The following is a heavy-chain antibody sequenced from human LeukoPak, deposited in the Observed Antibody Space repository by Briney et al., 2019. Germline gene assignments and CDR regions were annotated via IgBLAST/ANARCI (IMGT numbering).Heavy chain of an antibody. J-gene: IGHJ4*02. D-gene: IGHD3-16*01. V-gene: IGHV1-3*01. Sequence: ASVKVSCKASQYTFTDYAVHWVRQAPGQRLEWMGWIDAGNGKTKYSQSFQGRVTIIRDTSATTAYMELSSLTSEDTAIYYCARGGKEDDYYFDYWGQGTLVTVSS. CDR3: ARGGKEDDYYFDY. CDR1: QYTFTDYA. CDR2: IDAGNGKT.